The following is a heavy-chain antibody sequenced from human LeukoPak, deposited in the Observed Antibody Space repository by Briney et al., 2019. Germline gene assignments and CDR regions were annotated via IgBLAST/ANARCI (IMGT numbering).Heavy chain of an antibody. V-gene: IGHV1-46*01. CDR1: GYTFTKYY. CDR2: INPGGDNT. J-gene: IGHJ5*02. CDR3: ARDNSVGDNAWWFDP. D-gene: IGHD1-26*01. Sequence: EASVKVSCKASGYTFTKYYIHWVRQAPGQRPEWMGLINPGGDNTNYAQNFQGRVTMTRDMSTSTDYMELSSLRSEDTAIYYCARDNSVGDNAWWFDPWGQGTLVTVSS.